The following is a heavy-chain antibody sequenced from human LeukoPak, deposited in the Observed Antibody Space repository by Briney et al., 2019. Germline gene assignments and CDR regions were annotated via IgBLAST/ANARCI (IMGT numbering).Heavy chain of an antibody. Sequence: GGSLRLSCAASGFTFSSYAVSWVRQAPGKGLEWVSTISGSGSSTYYADSVKGRFTISRDNSKNTLYLQMNSLRAEDTAVYHCAKGRYYYDNSDAFEIWGQGTMVTASS. V-gene: IGHV3-23*01. CDR3: AKGRYYYDNSDAFEI. D-gene: IGHD3-22*01. CDR1: GFTFSSYA. J-gene: IGHJ3*02. CDR2: ISGSGSST.